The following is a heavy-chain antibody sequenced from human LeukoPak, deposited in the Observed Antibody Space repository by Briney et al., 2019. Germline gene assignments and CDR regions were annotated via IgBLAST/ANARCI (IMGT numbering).Heavy chain of an antibody. D-gene: IGHD3-22*01. CDR2: ISGSGGST. Sequence: GGSLRLSCAASGFTFSSYAMSWVRQAPGKGLEWVSAISGSGGSTYYADSVKGRFTISRGNSKNTLYLQMNSLRAEDTAVYYCAKGIYYYDSSGYYDYWGQGTLVTVSS. CDR3: AKGIYYYDSSGYYDY. CDR1: GFTFSSYA. V-gene: IGHV3-23*01. J-gene: IGHJ4*02.